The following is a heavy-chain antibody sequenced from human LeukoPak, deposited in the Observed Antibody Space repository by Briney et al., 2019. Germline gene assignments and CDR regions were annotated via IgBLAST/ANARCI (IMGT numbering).Heavy chain of an antibody. V-gene: IGHV1-3*01. CDR3: ARAEYSSSWYYFDY. CDR1: GYTFTSYA. Sequence: ASVKVSCKASGYTFTSYAIHWVRQAPGQRLEWMGWISAGNGNTKYSQNFQGRVTFISNTSATTAFMELSSLRSEDTAVYYCARAEYSSSWYYFDYWGQGTLVTVSS. CDR2: ISAGNGNT. J-gene: IGHJ4*02. D-gene: IGHD6-13*01.